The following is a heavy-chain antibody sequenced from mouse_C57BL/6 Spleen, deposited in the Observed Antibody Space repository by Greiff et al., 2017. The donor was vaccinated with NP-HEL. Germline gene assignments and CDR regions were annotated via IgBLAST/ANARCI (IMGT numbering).Heavy chain of an antibody. V-gene: IGHV1-85*01. Sequence: VQLQQSGPELVKPGASVKLSCKASGYTFTSYDINWVKQRPGQGLEWIGWIYPRDGSTKYNEKFKGKATLTVDTSSSTAYMELHSLTSEDSAVYFCARRYYGSSFYFDYWGQSTTLTVSS. D-gene: IGHD1-1*01. CDR2: IYPRDGST. CDR3: ARRYYGSSFYFDY. CDR1: GYTFTSYD. J-gene: IGHJ2*01.